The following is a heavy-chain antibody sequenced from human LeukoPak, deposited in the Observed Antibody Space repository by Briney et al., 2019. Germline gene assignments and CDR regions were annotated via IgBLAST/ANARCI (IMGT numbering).Heavy chain of an antibody. Sequence: SETLSLTCAVYGGSFSGYYWSWIRQPPGKGLEWIGEINHSGSTNYNPSLKSRVTISVDTSKNQFSLKLSSVTAADTAVYYCARGHVGYWGQGTLVTVSS. V-gene: IGHV4-34*01. CDR1: GGSFSGYY. J-gene: IGHJ4*02. CDR2: INHSGST. CDR3: ARGHVGY. D-gene: IGHD1-26*01.